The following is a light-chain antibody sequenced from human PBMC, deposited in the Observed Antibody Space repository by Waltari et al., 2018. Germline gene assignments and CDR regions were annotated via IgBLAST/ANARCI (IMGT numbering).Light chain of an antibody. CDR2: DIS. CDR3: QQYASYSGS. CDR1: QRFGRW. V-gene: IGKV1-5*01. Sequence: DIQMTQSPSTLSASVGDRVTITCRAIQRFGRWLAWYQQKPGQAPKLLIYDISTLEGGVPSRFSGSGSGTEFTLTISNLQPDDFAAYFCQQYASYSGSFGQGTRLEIK. J-gene: IGKJ2*03.